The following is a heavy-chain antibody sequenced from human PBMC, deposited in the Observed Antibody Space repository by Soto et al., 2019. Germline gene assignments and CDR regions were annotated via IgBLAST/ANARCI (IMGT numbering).Heavy chain of an antibody. J-gene: IGHJ6*02. Sequence: QVQLVESGGGVVQPGRSLRLSCAASGFTFSSYGMHWVRQAPGKGLEWVAVIWYDGSNKYYADSVKGRFTISRDNSKNTLDLQMNSLRAEDTAVYYCASARTDDYYYGMDVWGQGTTVTVSS. CDR1: GFTFSSYG. CDR3: ASARTDDYYYGMDV. CDR2: IWYDGSNK. V-gene: IGHV3-33*01.